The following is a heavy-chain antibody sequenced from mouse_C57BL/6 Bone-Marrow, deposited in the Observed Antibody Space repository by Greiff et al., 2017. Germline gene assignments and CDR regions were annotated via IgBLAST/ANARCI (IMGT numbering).Heavy chain of an antibody. CDR3: TTGGLGY. CDR1: GFNIKDDY. V-gene: IGHV14-4*01. CDR2: IDPENGDT. J-gene: IGHJ2*01. Sequence: VQLQHSGAELVRPGASVKLSCTASGFNIKDDYMHWVKQRPEQGLEWIGWIDPENGDTEYASKFQGKATITADTSSNTAYLQLSSLTSEDTAVYYCTTGGLGYWGQGTTLTVSS. D-gene: IGHD2-13*01.